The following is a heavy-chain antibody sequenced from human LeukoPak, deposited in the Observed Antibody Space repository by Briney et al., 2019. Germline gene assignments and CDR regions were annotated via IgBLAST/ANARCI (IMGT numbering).Heavy chain of an antibody. V-gene: IGHV3-23*01. D-gene: IGHD3-22*01. CDR1: GFTFSSYA. J-gene: IGHJ4*02. CDR3: AKVVHRAYYYDSRVGY. Sequence: GGSLRLSSAASGFTFSSYAMSWVRPAPGQGREWVSAISGSGGSTYYADSVKGRFTISRDNSKNTLYLQMNSLRAEDTAVYYCAKVVHRAYYYDSRVGYWGQGTLVTVSS. CDR2: ISGSGGST.